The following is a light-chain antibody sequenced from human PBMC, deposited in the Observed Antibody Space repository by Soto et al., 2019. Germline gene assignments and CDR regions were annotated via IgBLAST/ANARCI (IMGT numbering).Light chain of an antibody. CDR3: QQYYSYPLT. CDR1: QSISSW. V-gene: IGKV1-5*01. J-gene: IGKJ4*01. Sequence: EIQMTQSPSALSASLVYRFTITCLASQSISSWLAWYQQKPGKAPKLLIYAASTLQSGVPSRFSGSGSGTDFTLTISCLQSEDFATYYCQQYYSYPLTFGGGTKV. CDR2: AAS.